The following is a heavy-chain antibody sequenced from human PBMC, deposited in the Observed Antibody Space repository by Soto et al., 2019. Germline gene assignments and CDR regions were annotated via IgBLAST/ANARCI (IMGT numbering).Heavy chain of an antibody. V-gene: IGHV4-59*08. Sequence: ETLSLTCTVSGGSISTYYWSFIRQPPGKGLEWIGYIYYSGNTNYNPSLKSRVTISVDTSKNQFSLKLSSLTAADTAVYYCVGGLFGQFTTGCWGQGTLVTVSS. CDR2: IYYSGNT. D-gene: IGHD3-10*01. CDR3: VGGLFGQFTTGC. CDR1: GGSISTYY. J-gene: IGHJ4*02.